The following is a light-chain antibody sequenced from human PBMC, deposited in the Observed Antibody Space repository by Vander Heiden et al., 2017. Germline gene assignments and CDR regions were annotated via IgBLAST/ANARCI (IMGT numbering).Light chain of an antibody. CDR1: QSVSSY. J-gene: IGKJ4*01. Sequence: EIVLTQSPATLSLSPGERATLSCRASQSVSSYLAWYQQKPGQAPRLLIYDTSNRATGVPARFSGSGSGTDFTLTISSLEPEDFAVYYCQQRSSWPLLTFGGGTKVKIK. CDR3: QQRSSWPLLT. V-gene: IGKV3-11*01. CDR2: DTS.